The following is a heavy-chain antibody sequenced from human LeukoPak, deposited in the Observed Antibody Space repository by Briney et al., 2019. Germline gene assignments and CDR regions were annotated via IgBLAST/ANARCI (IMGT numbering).Heavy chain of an antibody. Sequence: SVKVSCKASGGTFSSYAISWVRQAPGQGLEWMGRIVPILGIANYAQKFQGRVTITADKSTSTAYMELSSLRSEDTAVYYCASRRNYYDSPFNYWGQGTLVTVSS. CDR1: GGTFSSYA. CDR3: ASRRNYYDSPFNY. CDR2: IVPILGIA. V-gene: IGHV1-69*04. D-gene: IGHD3-22*01. J-gene: IGHJ4*02.